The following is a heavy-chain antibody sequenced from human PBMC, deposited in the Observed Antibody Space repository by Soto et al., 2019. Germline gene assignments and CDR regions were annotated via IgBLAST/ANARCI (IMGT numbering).Heavy chain of an antibody. V-gene: IGHV4-59*12. Sequence: PSETLSLTCTVSGGSISSYYWSWIRQPPGKGLEWIGYIYYSGSTNYNPSLKSRVTISVDTSKNQFSLKLSSVTAADTAVYYCARDTVGSGYYTYYFDYWGQGTLVTVSS. D-gene: IGHD3-22*01. CDR2: IYYSGST. J-gene: IGHJ4*02. CDR3: ARDTVGSGYYTYYFDY. CDR1: GGSISSYY.